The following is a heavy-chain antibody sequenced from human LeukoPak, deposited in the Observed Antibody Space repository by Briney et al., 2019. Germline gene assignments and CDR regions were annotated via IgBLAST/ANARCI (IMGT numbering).Heavy chain of an antibody. CDR2: IRYDGSNK. V-gene: IGHV3-30*02. J-gene: IGHJ4*02. CDR3: AKDIIV. Sequence: GGSLRLSCKASGFTLNSSVMHWVGQTPGKGLEWVAFIRYDGSNKYYADSVKGRFTISRANSKNTLYLQMNSLRAEDKAMYYCAKDIIVWGQGTLVTVSS. D-gene: IGHD3-16*02. CDR1: GFTLNSSV.